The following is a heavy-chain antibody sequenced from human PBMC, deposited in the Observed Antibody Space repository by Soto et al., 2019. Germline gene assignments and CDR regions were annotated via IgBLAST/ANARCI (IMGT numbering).Heavy chain of an antibody. D-gene: IGHD3-22*01. CDR3: SGQSYESRGYYYDY. V-gene: IGHV4-39*01. CDR2: IYSSGKP. CDR1: GGSSSSTSYY. J-gene: IGHJ4*02. Sequence: QLLLQESGPGLVKPSETLSLTCTVSGGSSSSTSYYWGWIRQPPGKGLEWIGSIYSSGKPYYNPSLKSRVTLSVYTSKSHLSLKLSSVTAADTAVDYCSGQSYESRGYYYDYWGQGTLVTVSS.